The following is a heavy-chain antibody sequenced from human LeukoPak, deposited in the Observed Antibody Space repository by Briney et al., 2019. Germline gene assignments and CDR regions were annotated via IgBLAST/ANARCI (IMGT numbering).Heavy chain of an antibody. CDR3: ARERESYWYFDL. Sequence: SGTLSLTCTVSGCSISSYYLSWIRQPPGKGLEWIGYIYSRGTTNYNPSLKSRVTILLDTSKNQFSLRLSSVTAADTAVYYCARERESYWYFDLWGRGTLVTVSS. CDR1: GCSISSYY. CDR2: IYSRGTT. D-gene: IGHD1-26*01. J-gene: IGHJ2*01. V-gene: IGHV4-59*01.